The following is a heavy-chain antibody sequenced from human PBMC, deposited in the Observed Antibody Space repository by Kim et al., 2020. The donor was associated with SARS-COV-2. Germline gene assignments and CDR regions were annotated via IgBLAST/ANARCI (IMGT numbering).Heavy chain of an antibody. D-gene: IGHD2-15*01. CDR1: GFTFSDYY. V-gene: IGHV3-11*03. Sequence: GGSLRLSCAASGFTFSDYYMNWIRQAPGKGLEWLSYISSSTTYTNYADSVKGRFTISRDNAKNSLYLQMNSLRAEDTAVYYCARRGDFDCTGGSCYLDYWGQGTLVTVSS. CDR3: ARRGDFDCTGGSCYLDY. CDR2: ISSSTTYT. J-gene: IGHJ4*02.